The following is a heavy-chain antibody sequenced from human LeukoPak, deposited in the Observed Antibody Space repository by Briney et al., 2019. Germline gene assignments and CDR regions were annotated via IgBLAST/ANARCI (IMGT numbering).Heavy chain of an antibody. V-gene: IGHV3-23*01. D-gene: IGHD6-13*01. CDR2: ISGGGGSA. Sequence: QTGGSLRLSCAASGFTFSSYPMSWVRQAPAKGLQWVSAISGGGGSAYYADSVKGRFTISRDNSRSTLYLQLNSLRAEDTAIYYCAKENLRAAAGTLGDWGQGTLVTVSS. CDR3: AKENLRAAAGTLGD. J-gene: IGHJ4*02. CDR1: GFTFSSYP.